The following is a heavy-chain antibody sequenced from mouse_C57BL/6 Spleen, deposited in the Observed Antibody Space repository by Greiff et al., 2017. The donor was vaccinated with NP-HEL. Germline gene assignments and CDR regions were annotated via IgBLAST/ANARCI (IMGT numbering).Heavy chain of an antibody. CDR1: GYAFSSSW. V-gene: IGHV1-82*01. J-gene: IGHJ1*03. Sequence: QVQLQQSGPELVKPGASVKISCKASGYAFSSSWMNWVKQRPGKGLEWIGRIYPGDGDTNYNGKFKGKATLTAAKSSSTAYMQLSSLTSEDSAVYSCARGGYFDVWGTGTTVTVSS. CDR3: ARGGYFDV. CDR2: IYPGDGDT.